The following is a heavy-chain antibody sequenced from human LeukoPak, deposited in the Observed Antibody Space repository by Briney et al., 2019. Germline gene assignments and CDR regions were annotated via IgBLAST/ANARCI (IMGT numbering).Heavy chain of an antibody. CDR1: GYTFTSYG. CDR2: SSAYNGNT. D-gene: IGHD5-18*01. J-gene: IGHJ2*01. Sequence: GASVKVSCKASGYTFTSYGSSWVRQAPGQGRDWMAWSSAYNGNTNYPQKLRGRVTMTTDTSTRTPYMDLRSLRSEHTAMYYCAKEADTPLVTGYSDLWGRGTLVTVSS. CDR3: AKEADTPLVTGYSDL. V-gene: IGHV1-18*04.